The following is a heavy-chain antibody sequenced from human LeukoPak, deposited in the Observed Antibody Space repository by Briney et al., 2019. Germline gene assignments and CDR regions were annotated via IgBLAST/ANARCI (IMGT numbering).Heavy chain of an antibody. Sequence: GGSLRLSWAGSGFNFRDHCVSWLRQAAGEGPEWVAHIKPDGSEKYYVDSVKGRFIISRDDARNSLSLQMNSLRAEDTAVYYCAGSFGDVKNFWGQGTLVTVSS. CDR2: IKPDGSEK. CDR1: GFNFRDHC. D-gene: IGHD3-10*01. V-gene: IGHV3-7*01. CDR3: AGSFGDVKNF. J-gene: IGHJ4*01.